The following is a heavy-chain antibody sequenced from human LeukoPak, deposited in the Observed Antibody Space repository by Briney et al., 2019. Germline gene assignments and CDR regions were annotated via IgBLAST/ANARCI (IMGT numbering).Heavy chain of an antibody. CDR3: ARAGGDLNLDY. CDR2: IYTSGST. J-gene: IGHJ4*02. CDR1: GGSVSTSNW. V-gene: IGHV4-4*07. Sequence: SETLSLTCTVSGGSVSTSNWWSWIRQPAGKGLEWIGRIYTSGSTNYNPSLKSRVTMSVDTSKNQFSLKLSSVTAADTAVYYCARAGGDLNLDYWGQGTLVTVSS. D-gene: IGHD3-16*01.